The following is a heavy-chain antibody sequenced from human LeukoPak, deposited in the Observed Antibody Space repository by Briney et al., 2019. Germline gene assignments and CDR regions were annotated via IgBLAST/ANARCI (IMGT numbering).Heavy chain of an antibody. Sequence: GGSLRLSCAASGFTFSSYAMGWVRRAPGKGLEWVSAISDSGGDTYYADSVKGRFTISKDNSKNTLSLQMNSLISDDTAVYYCAKGSGGGRPYYFDFWAQGALVTVSS. CDR3: AKGSGGGRPYYFDF. CDR2: ISDSGGDT. V-gene: IGHV3-23*01. CDR1: GFTFSSYA. D-gene: IGHD2-15*01. J-gene: IGHJ4*02.